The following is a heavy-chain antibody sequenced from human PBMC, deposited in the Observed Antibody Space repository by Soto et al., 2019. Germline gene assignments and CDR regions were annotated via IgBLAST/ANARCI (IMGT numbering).Heavy chain of an antibody. CDR2: ISGSSSSI. J-gene: IGHJ5*02. CDR1: GFTFSSNG. D-gene: IGHD1-7*01. Sequence: EVQLVESGGGLVQPGGSLRLSCAASGFTFSSNGMKWVRQAPGKGLEWVSYISGSSSSIYYADSVKGRFTISRDNAKNGLYLQMNSPRDKYTVKYYGARATGCTTGTTRRDGTLDPGGQGSLVTVSS. CDR3: ARATGCTTGTTRRDGTLDP. V-gene: IGHV3-48*02.